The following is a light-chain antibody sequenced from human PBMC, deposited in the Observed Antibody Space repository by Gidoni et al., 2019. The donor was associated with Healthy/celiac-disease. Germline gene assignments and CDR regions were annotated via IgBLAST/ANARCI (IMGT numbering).Light chain of an antibody. CDR1: QTILYNSNNKNY. CDR2: WAS. V-gene: IGKV4-1*01. Sequence: DIVMTQSPDSLTVSLGERASINCKSSQTILYNSNNKNYLAWYQQKPGQPPRLLIYWASTRESGVPDRFSGSGSGTDFTLNISSLQAEDVAVYYCQQYFTSPWTFGQGTKVEIK. J-gene: IGKJ1*01. CDR3: QQYFTSPWT.